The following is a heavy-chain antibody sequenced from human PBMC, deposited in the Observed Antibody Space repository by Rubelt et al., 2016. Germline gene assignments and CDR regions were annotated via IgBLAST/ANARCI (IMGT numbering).Heavy chain of an antibody. CDR3: ARLPQNTYYFDY. CDR2: IYTGDSDT. CDR1: GYNFAKSW. J-gene: IGHJ4*02. Sequence: EVQLVQSGAEVKKPGESLKISCQGSGYNFAKSWIGWVRQMSGKGLEWMGIIYTGDSDTRYNPSFRGQGTISADKSISTAYLQWSSLKASDTAMYYCARLPQNTYYFDYWGQGALVMVSS. V-gene: IGHV5-51*03.